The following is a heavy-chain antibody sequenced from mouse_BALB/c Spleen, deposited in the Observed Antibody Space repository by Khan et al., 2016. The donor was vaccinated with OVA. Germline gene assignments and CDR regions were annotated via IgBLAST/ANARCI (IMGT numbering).Heavy chain of an antibody. V-gene: IGHV2-6-5*01. CDR2: IWAGGSK. CDR3: AKDPPYYGLDY. Sequence: VELVESGPDLVAPSQSLSITCTASGFSLTDYAVSWIRQPPGKGLEWLGVIWAGGSKHYNSGLKTRVSISKDNTNSQASLKVNKMQTDDTAMYYYAKDPPYYGLDYWGQGTSVTVSS. J-gene: IGHJ4*01. CDR1: GFSLTDYA.